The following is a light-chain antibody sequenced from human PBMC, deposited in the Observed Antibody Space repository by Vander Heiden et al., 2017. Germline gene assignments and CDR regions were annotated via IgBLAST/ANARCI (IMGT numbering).Light chain of an antibody. CDR3: MQALQTHT. CDR2: LGS. V-gene: IGKV2-28*01. CDR1: QSLLHSNGYNY. Sequence: DIVMTQSPLSLPVTPGEPASISCRSSQSLLHSNGYNYLDWNLQKPGQSPQLLIYLGSNRASGVPDRFSGSGSGTDFTLKISRVEAEDVGVYYCMQALQTHTFGQGTRMXIK. J-gene: IGKJ5*01.